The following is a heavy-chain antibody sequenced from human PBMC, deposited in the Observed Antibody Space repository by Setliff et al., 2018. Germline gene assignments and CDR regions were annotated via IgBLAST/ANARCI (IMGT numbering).Heavy chain of an antibody. CDR3: ARDSALHSYHYDSSGYLDY. CDR1: GGSISTYY. J-gene: IGHJ4*02. CDR2: VYYSGTT. D-gene: IGHD3-22*01. V-gene: IGHV4-59*01. Sequence: SETLSLTCTVSGGSISTYYWSWIRQTPVKGLEWIGYVYYSGTTNYNPLFKNRVTIAVDRPKNQFSLKLSSVTAADTGVYYCARDSALHSYHYDSSGYLDYWGQGALVTVSS.